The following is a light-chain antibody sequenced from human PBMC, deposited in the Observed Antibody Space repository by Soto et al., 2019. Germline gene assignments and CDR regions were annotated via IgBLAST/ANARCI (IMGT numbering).Light chain of an antibody. J-gene: IGLJ1*01. CDR1: SSDVGGYNY. CDR2: EVS. Sequence: QSVLTQPPSASGSFGQSVTISCTGTSSDVGGYNYVSRYQQHPGKAPKLMIYEVSERPSGVPDRFSGSKSGNTASLTVSGLQADDEADYYCSSYSGTNYHYVFGTGTKLTVL. V-gene: IGLV2-8*01. CDR3: SSYSGTNYHYV.